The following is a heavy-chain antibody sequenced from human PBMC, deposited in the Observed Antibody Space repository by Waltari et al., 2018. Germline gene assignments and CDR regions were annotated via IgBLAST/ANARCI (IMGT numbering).Heavy chain of an antibody. J-gene: IGHJ3*02. Sequence: EVQLMESGGGLVQPGGSLRLSCVAFGLAVRTSFRSWVRQAPGKGLEWVSAIFSGDTTYYTDSVKGRFSTSRDNSKNTLFLQMNSLRAEDTAVYYCARVARGTLYDAFDIWGQGTMVTVSS. D-gene: IGHD1-26*01. CDR2: IFSGDTT. CDR3: ARVARGTLYDAFDI. V-gene: IGHV3-66*01. CDR1: GLAVRTSF.